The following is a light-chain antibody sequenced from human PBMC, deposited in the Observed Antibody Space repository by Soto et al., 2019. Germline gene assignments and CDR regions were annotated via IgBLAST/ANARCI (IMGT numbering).Light chain of an antibody. Sequence: EIVLTQSPGTLSLSPGESATLSCRAGQSVSSDYLAWYQQKPGQAPRLLIYGVSTRATGIPDRFSGSGSGTDFTLTINRLEPEDFAVYYCQQYGSSSSWTFGQGTRLEIK. V-gene: IGKV3-20*01. CDR3: QQYGSSSSWT. CDR2: GVS. J-gene: IGKJ5*01. CDR1: QSVSSDY.